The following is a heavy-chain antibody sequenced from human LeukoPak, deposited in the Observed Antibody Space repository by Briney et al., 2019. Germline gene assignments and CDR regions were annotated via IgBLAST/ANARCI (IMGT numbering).Heavy chain of an antibody. J-gene: IGHJ4*02. V-gene: IGHV3-23*01. D-gene: IGHD1-20*01. CDR1: GFTFSSYA. CDR2: ISGSGGST. Sequence: GGSLRLSCAASGFTFSSYAMSWVRQAPGKGLEWVSAISGSGGSTYYADSVKGRFTTSRDNSKNTLYLQMNSLRAEDTAVYYCAPLTGGYYFDYWGQGTLVTVSS. CDR3: APLTGGYYFDY.